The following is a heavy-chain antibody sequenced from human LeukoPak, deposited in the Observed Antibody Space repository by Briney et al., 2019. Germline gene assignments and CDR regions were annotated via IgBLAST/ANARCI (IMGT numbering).Heavy chain of an antibody. D-gene: IGHD2-2*01. J-gene: IGHJ4*02. V-gene: IGHV1-46*01. CDR2: INPSGGYT. Sequence: ASVKVSCKASAYTFTSYGMHWVRQAPGQGLEWMGIINPSGGYTSYTNYAQKFRGRVTMTRDMSTSTVYMELSSLRSEDTAVYYCARDYQGFDYWGQGTLVTVSS. CDR3: ARDYQGFDY. CDR1: AYTFTSYG.